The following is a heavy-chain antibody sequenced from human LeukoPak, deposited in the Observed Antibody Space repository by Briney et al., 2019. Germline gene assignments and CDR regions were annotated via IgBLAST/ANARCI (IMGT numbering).Heavy chain of an antibody. CDR2: IYYSGST. D-gene: IGHD1-1*01. V-gene: IGHV4-59*08. CDR1: GGSISSYY. CDR3: ARHKRTVQNDHLDAFDI. Sequence: SETLSLTCTVSGGSISSYYWSWIRQPPGKGLEWIGYIYYSGSTNYNPSLKSRVTISVDTSKNQFSLKLSSVTAADTAVYYCARHKRTVQNDHLDAFDIWGQGTMVTVSS. J-gene: IGHJ3*02.